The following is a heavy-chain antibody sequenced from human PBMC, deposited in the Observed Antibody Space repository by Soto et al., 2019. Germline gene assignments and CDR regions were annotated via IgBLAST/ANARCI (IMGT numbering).Heavy chain of an antibody. CDR3: ARGEAIGDDP. D-gene: IGHD3-10*01. CDR1: GLTFSSYW. V-gene: IGHV3-7*01. J-gene: IGHJ5*02. CDR2: IKQDGSEK. Sequence: EVQLVESGGGLAQPGGSLRLSCAASGLTFSSYWMTWVRQAPGKGLEWVANIKQDGSEKYYVDSVKGRFTISRDNAKNSLYLQVNYLRVEDTAVYYCARGEAIGDDPWGHGTLVTVSS.